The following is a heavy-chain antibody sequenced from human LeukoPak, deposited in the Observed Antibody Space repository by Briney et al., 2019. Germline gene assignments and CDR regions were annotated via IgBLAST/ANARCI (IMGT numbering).Heavy chain of an antibody. CDR1: GDSISYYY. D-gene: IGHD4-17*01. Sequence: PSETLSLTCTVSGDSISYYYWSWIRQPPGKGLEWIGSIYRSGSTFYNPSLKSRVTISLDTSKNQFSLKLSSVTAADTAVYFCARGTYGYYMDVWGKGTTVTVSS. CDR3: ARGTYGYYMDV. CDR2: IYRSGST. V-gene: IGHV4-38-2*02. J-gene: IGHJ6*03.